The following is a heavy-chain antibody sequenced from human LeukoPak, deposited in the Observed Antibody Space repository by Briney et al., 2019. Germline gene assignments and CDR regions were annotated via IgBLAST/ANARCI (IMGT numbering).Heavy chain of an antibody. CDR3: ARDRGLRGSRTPGY. V-gene: IGHV1-8*02. CDR2: MNPNSGNT. J-gene: IGHJ4*02. D-gene: IGHD5-12*01. CDR1: GYTFTSYD. Sequence: ASVNVSCKAAGYTFTSYDNNWVRQATGPGNEWMGWMNPNSGNTGYAQKFQGRVTMTRDMSTSTVYMELSSLRSEDTAVYYCARDRGLRGSRTPGYWGQGTLVTVSS.